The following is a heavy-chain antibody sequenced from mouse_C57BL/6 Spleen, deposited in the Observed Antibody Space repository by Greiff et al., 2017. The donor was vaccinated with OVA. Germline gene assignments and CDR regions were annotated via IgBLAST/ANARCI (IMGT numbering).Heavy chain of an antibody. Sequence: QVHVKQPGAELVKPGASVKLSCKASGYTFTSYWMHWVKQRPGRGLEWIGRIDPNSGGTKYNEKFKSKATLTVDKPSSTAYMQLSSLTSEDSAVYYCAREGTYYSNYDAMDYWGQGTSVTVSS. CDR1: GYTFTSYW. CDR3: AREGTYYSNYDAMDY. CDR2: IDPNSGGT. V-gene: IGHV1-72*01. J-gene: IGHJ4*01. D-gene: IGHD2-5*01.